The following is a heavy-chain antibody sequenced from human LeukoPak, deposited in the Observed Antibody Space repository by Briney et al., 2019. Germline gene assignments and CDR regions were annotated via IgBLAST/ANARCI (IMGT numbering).Heavy chain of an antibody. J-gene: IGHJ4*02. CDR3: AKDLKQLANFDY. Sequence: PGGSLRLSCAASGFTFSSYGMSWVRQAPGKGLEWVSGISDSGGSIYYAQSVKGRFTISRGNSKNTLYLQMNSLRAEDTAVYYCAKDLKQLANFDYWGQGTLVTVSS. CDR1: GFTFSSYG. V-gene: IGHV3-23*01. D-gene: IGHD6-6*01. CDR2: ISDSGGSI.